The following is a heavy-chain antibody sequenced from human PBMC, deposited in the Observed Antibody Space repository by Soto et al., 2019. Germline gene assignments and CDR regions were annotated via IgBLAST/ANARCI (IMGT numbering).Heavy chain of an antibody. CDR2: IYSGGDT. Sequence: LVGSGGGLVQPGGSLRLSCAASGFAVSANYLSWVRQAPGKGLEWVSLIYSGGDTDYADSVRGRFTISRDNSKNTLYLQMNSLKAEDTAVYYCATRMTTAPYWGQGALVNVSS. D-gene: IGHD4-17*01. CDR1: GFAVSANY. CDR3: ATRMTTAPY. V-gene: IGHV3-66*01. J-gene: IGHJ4*02.